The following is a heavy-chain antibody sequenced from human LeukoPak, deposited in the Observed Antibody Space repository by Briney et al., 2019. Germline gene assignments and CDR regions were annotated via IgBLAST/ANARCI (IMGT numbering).Heavy chain of an antibody. CDR2: MSQTGST. CDR3: ARDWSGPYYFDH. V-gene: IGHV4-31*03. Sequence: SQTLSLTCTVSAGSISSGGYYWTWIRQPPGKGLEWIGYMSQTGSTYCNPSLKSRVTIPVDTSKSQFSLKLTSVTAGDTAVYYCARDWSGPYYFDHWGQGILVTVSS. D-gene: IGHD3-3*01. J-gene: IGHJ4*01. CDR1: AGSISSGGYY.